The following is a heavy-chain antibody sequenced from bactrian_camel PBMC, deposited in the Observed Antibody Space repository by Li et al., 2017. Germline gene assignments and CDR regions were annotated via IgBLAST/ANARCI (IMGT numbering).Heavy chain of an antibody. J-gene: IGHJ4*01. CDR1: GDTIGRYC. CDR3: AAGGTWLTSHY. V-gene: IGHV3S9*01. D-gene: IGHD6*01. CDR2: IESDGST. Sequence: QLVESGGGSVQVGGSLTLSCVASGDTIGRYCMGWFRQIPDREREGVAGIESDGSTSYADSVEGRFTISQDNAKNKVYLQMNSLKPEDTAVYYCAAGGTWLTSHYWGQGTQVTVS.